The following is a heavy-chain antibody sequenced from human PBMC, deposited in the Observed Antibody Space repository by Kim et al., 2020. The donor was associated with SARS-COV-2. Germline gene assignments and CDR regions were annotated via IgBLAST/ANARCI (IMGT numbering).Heavy chain of an antibody. D-gene: IGHD4-17*01. CDR3: ARERATVTTPRGMDV. V-gene: IGHV3-53*04. J-gene: IGHJ6*02. Sequence: SVNGRFTIARHNSKNTLYLQMNSLRAEDTAVYYCARERATVTTPRGMDVWGQGTTVTVSS.